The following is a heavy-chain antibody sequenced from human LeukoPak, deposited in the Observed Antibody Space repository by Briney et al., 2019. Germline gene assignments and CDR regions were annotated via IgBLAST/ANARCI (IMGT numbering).Heavy chain of an antibody. CDR3: AGEGMGRRAFDI. D-gene: IGHD3-10*01. CDR1: GFTFSTYS. Sequence: PGGSLRLSCAASGFTFSTYSMNWVRQAPGKGLEWVSSISSSSSYIYYADSVKGRFTISRDNTKNSLYVPMSSLRAGDTAVYYWAGEGMGRRAFDIWGQGTMVTVSS. CDR2: ISSSSSYI. V-gene: IGHV3-21*01. J-gene: IGHJ3*02.